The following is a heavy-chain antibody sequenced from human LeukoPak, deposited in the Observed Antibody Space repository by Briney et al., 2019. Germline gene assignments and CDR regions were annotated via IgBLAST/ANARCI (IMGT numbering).Heavy chain of an antibody. Sequence: PGGSLRLSCVASGFTISDAWMSWVRQAPGKGLEWVGRIKSKAGGGTADYAAPVKGRLTISRDDSKNTLYLQMSSLRTEDTAVYYCSPYSPRYYFDYWGQGTLVTVSS. V-gene: IGHV3-15*01. CDR1: GFTISDAW. J-gene: IGHJ4*02. CDR3: SPYSPRYYFDY. CDR2: IKSKAGGGTA. D-gene: IGHD4-11*01.